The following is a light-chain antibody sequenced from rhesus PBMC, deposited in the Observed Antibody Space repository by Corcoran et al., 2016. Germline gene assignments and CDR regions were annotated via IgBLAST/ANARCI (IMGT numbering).Light chain of an antibody. V-gene: IGKV1-66*01. CDR1: QGINHS. CDR2: YAS. CDR3: QQYNNSPYS. J-gene: IGKJ2*01. Sequence: DIQMTQSPSSLSASVGDRVTITCRASQGINHSLSCYQQKQGKAPKPLNYYASSLETGVPSRFSGSGSGTDYTLTISSLQPEDIATYDCQQYNNSPYSFGQGTKVEIK.